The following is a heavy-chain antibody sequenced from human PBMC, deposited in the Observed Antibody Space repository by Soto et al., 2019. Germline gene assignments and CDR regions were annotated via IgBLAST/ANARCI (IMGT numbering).Heavy chain of an antibody. D-gene: IGHD6-6*01. CDR3: AKLSSSSGWGYYHYYAMDV. CDR1: GVTFSSYV. J-gene: IGHJ6*02. Sequence: QAGGSLRLSCAASGVTFSSYVMTWVRQAPGKGLEWVSAISGSGGSTNHAASVQGRFTISRDNSKNTLYLQMDSLRAEDTAVYYCAKLSSSSGWGYYHYYAMDVWGQGTTVTVSS. CDR2: ISGSGGST. V-gene: IGHV3-23*01.